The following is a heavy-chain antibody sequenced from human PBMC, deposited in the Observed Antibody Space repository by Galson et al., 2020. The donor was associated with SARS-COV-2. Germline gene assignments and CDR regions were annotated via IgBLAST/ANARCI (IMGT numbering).Heavy chain of an antibody. CDR3: AKDGAGSGAWGYYYYMDV. D-gene: IGHD3-10*01. V-gene: IGHV3-23*01. CDR1: GFSFNNFA. Sequence: GESLKISCTASGFSFNNFAMSWVRQAPGMGLEWVSVISGSGGTTFYIDSVKGRFTMSRDNSKNTVYLQMNSLSAEDTAVYFCAKDGAGSGAWGYYYYMDVWGEGTTVSVSS. CDR2: ISGSGGTT. J-gene: IGHJ6*03.